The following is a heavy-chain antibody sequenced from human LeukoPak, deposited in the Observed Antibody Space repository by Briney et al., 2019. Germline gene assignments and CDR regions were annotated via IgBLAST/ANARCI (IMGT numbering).Heavy chain of an antibody. D-gene: IGHD5-18*01. CDR3: ARPSYSYGTTAFDY. CDR2: INPNSGGT. Sequence: GASVKVFCKASGYTFTGYYMHWVRQAPGQGLEWMGWINPNSGGTNYAQKFQGRVTMTRDTSISTAYMELSRLRSDDTAVYYCARPSYSYGTTAFDYWGQGTLVTVSS. CDR1: GYTFTGYY. J-gene: IGHJ4*02. V-gene: IGHV1-2*02.